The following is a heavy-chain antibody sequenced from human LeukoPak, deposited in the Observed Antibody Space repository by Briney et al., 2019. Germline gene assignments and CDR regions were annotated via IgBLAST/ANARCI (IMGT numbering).Heavy chain of an antibody. D-gene: IGHD3-10*01. J-gene: IGHJ5*02. CDR1: GYTFTSYY. CDR2: INPGGGST. CDR3: ARALPMVRGVITYRNWFDP. V-gene: IGHV1-46*01. Sequence: ASVRVSCKASGYTFTSYYMHWVRQAPGQGLEWMGIINPGGGSTSYAQKFQGRVTMTRDTSTSTVYMELSSLRSEDTAVYYCARALPMVRGVITYRNWFDPWGQGALVTVSS.